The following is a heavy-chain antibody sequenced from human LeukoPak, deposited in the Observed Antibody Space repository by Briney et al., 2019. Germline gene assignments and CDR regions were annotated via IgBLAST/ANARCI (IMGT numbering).Heavy chain of an antibody. V-gene: IGHV3-53*01. CDR1: GFTVSSNY. D-gene: IGHD3-10*01. J-gene: IGHJ6*03. CDR2: IYSGGST. Sequence: GGSLRLSCAASGFTVSSNYMSWVRQAPGKGLEWVSVIYSGGSTYYVDSVEGRFIISRDNSKNTVYLQMNRLRAEDTAVYYCARGGSWFGEFRWWYMDVWGKGTTVTVSS. CDR3: ARGGSWFGEFRWWYMDV.